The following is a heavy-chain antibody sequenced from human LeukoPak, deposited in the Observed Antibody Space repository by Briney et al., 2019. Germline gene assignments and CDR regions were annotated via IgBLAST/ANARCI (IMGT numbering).Heavy chain of an antibody. D-gene: IGHD3-10*01. V-gene: IGHV4-38-2*02. Sequence: SETLSLTCTVSGYSISSGYYWGWIRQPPGKGLEWIGSIYHSGSTYYNPSLKSRVTISVDTSKNQFSLQLNSVTPEDTAVYYCARGPWFGELYHYYYYMDVWGKGTTVTVSS. J-gene: IGHJ6*03. CDR1: GYSISSGYY. CDR2: IYHSGST. CDR3: ARGPWFGELYHYYYYMDV.